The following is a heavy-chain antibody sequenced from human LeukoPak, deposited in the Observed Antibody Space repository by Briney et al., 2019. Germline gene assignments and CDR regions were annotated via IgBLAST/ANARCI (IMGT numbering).Heavy chain of an antibody. CDR1: GGSISSGGYS. CDR2: IYHSGST. V-gene: IGHV4-30-2*01. CDR3: ARSSVAAAGYFDY. Sequence: SETLSLTCAVSGGSISSGGYSWSWIRRPPGKGLEWIGYIYHSGSTYYNPSLKSRVTISVDRSKNQFSLKLSSVTAADTAVYYCARSSVAAAGYFDYWGQGTLVTVSS. J-gene: IGHJ4*02. D-gene: IGHD6-13*01.